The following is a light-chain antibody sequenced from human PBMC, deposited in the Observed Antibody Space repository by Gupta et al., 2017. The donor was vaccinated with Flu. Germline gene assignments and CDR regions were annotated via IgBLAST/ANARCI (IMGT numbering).Light chain of an antibody. J-gene: IGKJ1*01. Sequence: DIQMTQSPSSLSASVGDRVNITCRASQSISSYLNWYQQKPGKAPKLLIYAASSLQSGVPSRFSGSGSGTDFTLTISSLQPEDFATYYCQQSYSNPQTFGQGTKVEIK. CDR3: QQSYSNPQT. CDR2: AAS. CDR1: QSISSY. V-gene: IGKV1-39*01.